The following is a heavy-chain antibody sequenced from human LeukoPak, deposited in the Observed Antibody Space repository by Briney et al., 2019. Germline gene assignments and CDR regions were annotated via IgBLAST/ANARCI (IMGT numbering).Heavy chain of an antibody. CDR1: GYTFTSYY. D-gene: IGHD3-22*01. CDR3: ARGGDYYDSSGYVDY. Sequence: ASVKVSCKASGYTFTSYYMHWVRQAPGQGLEWMGIINPSGGNTNYAQKFQGRVTMTRDTSISTAYMELSGLRSDDTAVYYCARGGDYYDSSGYVDYWGQGTLVTVSS. J-gene: IGHJ4*02. V-gene: IGHV1-46*01. CDR2: INPSGGNT.